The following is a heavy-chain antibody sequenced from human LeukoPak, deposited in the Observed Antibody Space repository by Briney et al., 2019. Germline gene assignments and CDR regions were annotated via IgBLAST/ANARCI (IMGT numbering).Heavy chain of an antibody. V-gene: IGHV3-30-3*01. J-gene: IGHJ3*02. D-gene: IGHD3-10*01. CDR1: GFTFRTYA. Sequence: PGGSLRLSCAASGFTFRTYAMHWVRQTPGKGLEWVAVISYDGVNKYYADSVKGRFTISRDNAKNSLYLQMNSLRAEDTAVYYCARDMVLWFGEEGAFDIWGQGTMVTVSS. CDR2: ISYDGVNK. CDR3: ARDMVLWFGEEGAFDI.